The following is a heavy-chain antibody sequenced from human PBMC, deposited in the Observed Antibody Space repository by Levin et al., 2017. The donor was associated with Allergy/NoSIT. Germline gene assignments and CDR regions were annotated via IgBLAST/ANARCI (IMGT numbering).Heavy chain of an antibody. D-gene: IGHD4-17*01. CDR3: ARLATVTWIDY. CDR1: GFTFSSYW. CDR2: IKQDGSEK. Sequence: GASVKVSCAASGFTFSSYWMSWVRQAPGKGLEWVANIKQDGSEKYYVDSVKGRFTISRDNAKNSLYLQMNSLRAEDTAVYYCARLATVTWIDYWGQGTLVTVSS. V-gene: IGHV3-7*03. J-gene: IGHJ4*02.